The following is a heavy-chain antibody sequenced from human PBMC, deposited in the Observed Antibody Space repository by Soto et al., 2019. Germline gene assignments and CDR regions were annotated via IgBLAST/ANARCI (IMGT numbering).Heavy chain of an antibody. D-gene: IGHD3-16*01. Sequence: VQLLESGGDLVQPGGSLRLSCVASGFILNNYAMSWVRQAPGKGLEWVSTIGGTDGDSDGVPWYEDSVKGRFTISRDSSANTLFHHIDHLIAEVSDLYYSVTRGRTGGDFEFWGQGTTVVVSS. CDR2: IGGTDGDSDGVP. J-gene: IGHJ3*01. V-gene: IGHV3-23*01. CDR3: VTRGRTGGDFEF. CDR1: GFILNNYA.